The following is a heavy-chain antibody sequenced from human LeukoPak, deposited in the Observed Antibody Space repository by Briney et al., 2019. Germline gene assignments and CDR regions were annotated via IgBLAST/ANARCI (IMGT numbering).Heavy chain of an antibody. CDR1: GYTFTGYY. J-gene: IGHJ4*02. D-gene: IGHD2-21*02. CDR2: INPNSGGT. CDR3: ARVRVVTAGYDD. V-gene: IGHV1-2*02. Sequence: ASVKVSCKASGYTFTGYYMHWVRQAPGQGLEWMGWINPNSGGTNYAQKFQGRVTMTRDTSISTAYMELSRLRSDDTAVYYCARVRVVTAGYDDWGQGTLVTVSS.